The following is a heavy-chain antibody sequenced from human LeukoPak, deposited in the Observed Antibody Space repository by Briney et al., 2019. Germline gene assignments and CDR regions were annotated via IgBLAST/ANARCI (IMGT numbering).Heavy chain of an antibody. CDR3: ARGIMITFGGSLDY. Sequence: PGGSLRLSCAASGFTFSSYWMHWVRQAPGKGLVWVSRINSDGSSTSYADSVKGRLTISRDNAKNTLYLQMNSLRAEDTAVYYCARGIMITFGGSLDYWGQGTLVTVSS. CDR2: INSDGSST. CDR1: GFTFSSYW. V-gene: IGHV3-74*01. J-gene: IGHJ4*02. D-gene: IGHD3-16*01.